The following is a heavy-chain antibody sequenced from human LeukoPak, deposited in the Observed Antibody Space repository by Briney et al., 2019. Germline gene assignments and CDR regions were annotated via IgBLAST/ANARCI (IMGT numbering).Heavy chain of an antibody. D-gene: IGHD6-6*01. CDR2: INHSGRT. J-gene: IGHJ4*02. CDR1: AGSFSGYY. V-gene: IGHV4-34*01. Sequence: SESLSLTCAVYAGSFSGYYWRWIRQPPGRGREWVGEINHSGRTNYNPTLKRRVTISVDTSKNQFSLKLSSVTAADTAVYYCAGLGIAARLGNFDYWGQGTLVTVSS. CDR3: AGLGIAARLGNFDY.